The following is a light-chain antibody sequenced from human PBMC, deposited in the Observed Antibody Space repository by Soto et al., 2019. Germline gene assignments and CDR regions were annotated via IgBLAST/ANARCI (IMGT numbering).Light chain of an antibody. V-gene: IGKV1-5*03. CDR2: KTA. CDR1: QDIYNW. CDR3: QQYSIYPIT. Sequence: DIQMTQSPSTLSASVGDRVTITCRASQDIYNWLAWYQQKPGRAPRLLIYKTAGLESGVPSRFSGSGSGTEYTLTISSLQPDDFAPYYCQQYSIYPITFGGGTKLDIK. J-gene: IGKJ4*01.